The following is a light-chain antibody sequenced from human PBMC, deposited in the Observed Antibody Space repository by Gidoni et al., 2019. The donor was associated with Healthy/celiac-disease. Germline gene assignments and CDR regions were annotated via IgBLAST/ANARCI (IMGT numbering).Light chain of an antibody. V-gene: IGKV3D-11*01. J-gene: IGKJ5*01. CDR2: DAS. CDR1: QGVSSY. CDR3: QQRSNWHL. Sequence: EIVLTQSPATLSLSPGERATLSCRASQGVSSYLAWYQQKPGQAPRLLIYDASNRATGIPARFSGSGPGTDFTLTISSLEPEDFAVYYCQQRSNWHLFXXXTRLEIK.